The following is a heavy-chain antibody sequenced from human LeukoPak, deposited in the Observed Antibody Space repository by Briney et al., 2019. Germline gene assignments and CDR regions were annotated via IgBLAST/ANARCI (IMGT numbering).Heavy chain of an antibody. V-gene: IGHV3-30*01. CDR2: ISYDGSNK. J-gene: IGHJ4*02. CDR3: ARASAAIAPIAGLPGDY. D-gene: IGHD2-2*02. CDR1: GFTFSSYA. Sequence: GRSLRLSCAASGFTFSSYAMHWVRQGPGKGGEWVAVISYDGSNKYYADSVKGRFTISRDNSKNTLYLQMNSLRGEDTAVYYCARASAAIAPIAGLPGDYWGQGTLVTVSS.